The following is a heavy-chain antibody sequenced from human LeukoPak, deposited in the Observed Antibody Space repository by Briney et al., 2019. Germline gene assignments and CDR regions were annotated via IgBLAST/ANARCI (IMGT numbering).Heavy chain of an antibody. D-gene: IGHD5-18*01. CDR2: INPNSGGT. CDR3: ARVEECSYSNALDY. Sequence: GASVKVSCKASGYTFTGYYMHWVRQAPGQGLEWMGWINPNSGGTNYAQKFQGRVTMTRDTSISTAYMELSRLRSDDTAVYYCARVEECSYSNALDYWGQGTLVTVSS. J-gene: IGHJ4*02. V-gene: IGHV1-2*02. CDR1: GYTFTGYY.